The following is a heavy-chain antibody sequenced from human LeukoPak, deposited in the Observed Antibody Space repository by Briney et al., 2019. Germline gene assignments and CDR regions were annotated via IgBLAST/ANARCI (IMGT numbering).Heavy chain of an antibody. Sequence: PSETLSLTCAVSGYSITEGFSWGWIRQPPGQGLEWIASISYYGSTYSKSTLQSRLTISRDTSKNEFSLRLTSVTATDTAVYYCARRPLHSQNWFDPWGQGTLVTVSS. CDR3: ARRPLHSQNWFDP. V-gene: IGHV4-38-2*01. J-gene: IGHJ5*02. CDR1: GYSITEGFS. CDR2: ISYYGST.